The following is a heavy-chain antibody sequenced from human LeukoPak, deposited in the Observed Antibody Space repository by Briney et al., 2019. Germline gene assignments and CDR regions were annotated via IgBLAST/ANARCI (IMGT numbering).Heavy chain of an antibody. D-gene: IGHD1-20*01. V-gene: IGHV4-59*01. CDR2: IYYSGNT. CDR1: GGSIKNYH. CDR3: ARVGYNWNDVGPFDP. J-gene: IGHJ5*02. Sequence: SETLSLTCTVSGGSIKNYHWSWIRQPPGKGLDWIGYIYYSGNTNYNPSLKSRVTISVDTSKNQFSLKLSSVTSADTAVYYCARVGYNWNDVGPFDPWGQGTLVTVSS.